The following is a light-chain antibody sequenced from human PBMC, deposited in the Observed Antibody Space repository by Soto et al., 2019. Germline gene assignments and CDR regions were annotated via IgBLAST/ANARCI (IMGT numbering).Light chain of an antibody. Sequence: EIVLTQSPATLSLSPGERATLSCRASQSVSSDLAWYQQKHGQAPRLLIYDASNRATAITARFSGGGSGTDLTLTISGLEPADFAVYYCQQRFNWPRFTFGQGTKLEIK. CDR1: QSVSSD. J-gene: IGKJ2*01. CDR2: DAS. V-gene: IGKV3-11*01. CDR3: QQRFNWPRFT.